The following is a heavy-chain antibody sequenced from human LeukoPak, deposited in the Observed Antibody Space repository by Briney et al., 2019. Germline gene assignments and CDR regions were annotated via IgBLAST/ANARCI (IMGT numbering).Heavy chain of an antibody. D-gene: IGHD3-3*01. V-gene: IGHV1-8*01. J-gene: IGHJ4*02. CDR3: ARCNTYYDFWSGYYDNFDY. CDR1: GYTFTSYD. CDR2: MNPNSGNT. Sequence: GASVKVSCKASGYTFTSYDINWVRQAPGQGLEWMGWMNPNSGNTGYAQKFQGRVTMTRNTSISTAYMELSSLRSEDTAVYYCARCNTYYDFWSGYYDNFDYWGQGTLVTVSS.